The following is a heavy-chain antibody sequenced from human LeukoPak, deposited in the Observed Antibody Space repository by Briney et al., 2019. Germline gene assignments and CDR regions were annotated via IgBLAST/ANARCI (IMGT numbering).Heavy chain of an antibody. CDR3: ARSSLAVYFDY. V-gene: IGHV4-61*02. D-gene: IGHD6-19*01. CDR1: GGSISSSSYY. Sequence: SEALSLTCTVSGGSISSSSYYWGWIRQPAGKGLEWIGRIYTSGSTNYNPSLKSRVTMSVDTSKNQFSLKLSSVTAADTAVYYCARSSLAVYFDYWGQGTLVTASS. CDR2: IYTSGST. J-gene: IGHJ4*02.